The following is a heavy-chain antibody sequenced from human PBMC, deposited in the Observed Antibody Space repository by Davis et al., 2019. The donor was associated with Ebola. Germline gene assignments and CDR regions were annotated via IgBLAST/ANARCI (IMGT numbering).Heavy chain of an antibody. D-gene: IGHD5-18*01. V-gene: IGHV1-18*04. CDR3: ARMMVRGYGFTSGLFYAMDV. Sequence: VSVKVSCKASGYTFGNYDINWVRQAPGQGLEWMGRISGYNGNANSAQRFQGRVTMTTDTSTGTAYMELRSLGSDDTAVYYCARMMVRGYGFTSGLFYAMDVWGQGTTVTVSS. CDR1: GYTFGNYD. CDR2: ISGYNGNA. J-gene: IGHJ6*02.